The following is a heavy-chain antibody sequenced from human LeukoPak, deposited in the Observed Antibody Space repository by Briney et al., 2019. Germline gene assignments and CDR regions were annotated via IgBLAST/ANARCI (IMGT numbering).Heavy chain of an antibody. CDR1: GYTFTGYY. V-gene: IGHV1-2*02. D-gene: IGHD3-16*02. CDR3: ARALSGGWFDP. CDR2: ISPNSGGT. Sequence: ASVKVSCKASGYTFTGYYMHWVRQAPGQGLEWMGWISPNSGGTNYAQKFQGRVTITRDTSISTAYMELSRLRSDDTAVYYCARALSGGWFDPWGQGTLVTVSS. J-gene: IGHJ5*02.